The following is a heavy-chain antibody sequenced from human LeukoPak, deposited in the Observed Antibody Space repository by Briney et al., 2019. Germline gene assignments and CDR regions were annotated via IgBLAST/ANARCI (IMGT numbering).Heavy chain of an antibody. J-gene: IGHJ6*03. CDR3: ARVRYSYGYGYYYYYMDV. CDR1: GGSFSGYY. Sequence: SETLSLTCAVYGGSFSGYYWSWIRQPPGKGLEWIGEINHSGSTNYNPSLKSRVTISVDTSKNQFSLKLSSVTAADTAVYYCARVRYSYGYGYYYYYMDVWGKGTTVTVSS. V-gene: IGHV4-34*01. CDR2: INHSGST. D-gene: IGHD5-18*01.